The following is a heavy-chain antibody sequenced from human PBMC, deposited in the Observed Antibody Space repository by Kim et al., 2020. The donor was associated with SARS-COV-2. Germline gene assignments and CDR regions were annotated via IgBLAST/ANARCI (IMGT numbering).Heavy chain of an antibody. Sequence: GGSLRLSCAASGFTFSDYDMSWIRQAPGKGLEWVSYISNSSSYTNYADSVKGRFTISRDNAKNSLYLQMNSLRAEDTAVYYCATDRPPVRGLIFYYYYGMDVRGQETTVTVSS. D-gene: IGHD3-10*01. CDR1: GFTFSDYD. CDR2: ISNSSSYT. J-gene: IGHJ6*02. V-gene: IGHV3-11*05. CDR3: ATDRPPVRGLIFYYYYGMDV.